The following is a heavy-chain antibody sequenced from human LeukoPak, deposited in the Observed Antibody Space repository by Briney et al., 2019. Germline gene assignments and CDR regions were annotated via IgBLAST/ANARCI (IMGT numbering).Heavy chain of an antibody. CDR3: ASQSTYYDSSGYIFDY. V-gene: IGHV1-2*06. Sequence: ASVKVSCKASGYSLTTYYMHWVRQAPGQGLEWMGRINPNSGGTNYAQKFQGRVTMTRDTSISTAYMELSRLRSDDTAVYYCASQSTYYDSSGYIFDYWGQGTLVTVSS. J-gene: IGHJ4*02. D-gene: IGHD3-22*01. CDR1: GYSLTTYY. CDR2: INPNSGGT.